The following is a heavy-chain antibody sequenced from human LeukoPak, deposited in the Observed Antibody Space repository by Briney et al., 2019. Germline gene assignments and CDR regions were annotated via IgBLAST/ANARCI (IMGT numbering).Heavy chain of an antibody. CDR1: GFTFSSYE. CDR3: ARDSTVTTFYGYFDY. Sequence: GGSLRLSCAASGFTFSSYEMNWVRQAPGKGLEWVSYISSSGSTIYYADSVKGRFTISRDNAKNSLYLQMNSLRAEDTAVYYCARDSTVTTFYGYFDYWGQGTLVTVSS. J-gene: IGHJ4*02. CDR2: ISSSGSTI. D-gene: IGHD4-17*01. V-gene: IGHV3-48*03.